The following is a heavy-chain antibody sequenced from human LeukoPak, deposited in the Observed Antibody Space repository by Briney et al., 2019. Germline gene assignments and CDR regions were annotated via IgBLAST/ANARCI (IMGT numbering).Heavy chain of an antibody. Sequence: PGGSLRLSCAGSGFTFSSYWMSWVRQAPGKGLEWVANIKQDGNEKYYVDSVKGRFTISRDNAKNSLYLQMNSLRAEDTAVYYCARRYFDYWGQGTLVTVSS. J-gene: IGHJ4*02. CDR1: GFTFSSYW. V-gene: IGHV3-7*01. CDR2: IKQDGNEK. CDR3: ARRYFDY.